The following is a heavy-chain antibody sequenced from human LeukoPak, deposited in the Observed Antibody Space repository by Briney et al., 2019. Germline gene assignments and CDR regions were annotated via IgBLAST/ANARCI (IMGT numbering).Heavy chain of an antibody. CDR1: GYSFTSYW. CDR3: ARLLTMVRGPSDY. Sequence: GESLKISCKGSGYSFTSYWIGWVRQMPGKGLEWMRIIYPGDSDTRYSPSFQGQVTISANKSISTAYLQWSSLKASDTAMYYCARLLTMVRGPSDYWGQGTLVTVSS. CDR2: IYPGDSDT. J-gene: IGHJ4*02. D-gene: IGHD3-10*01. V-gene: IGHV5-51*01.